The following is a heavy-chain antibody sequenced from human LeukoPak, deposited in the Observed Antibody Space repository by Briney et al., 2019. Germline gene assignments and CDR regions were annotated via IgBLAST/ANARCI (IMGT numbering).Heavy chain of an antibody. CDR2: IYYSGST. D-gene: IGHD6-13*01. J-gene: IGHJ5*02. CDR3: ARSPIAAARYWFDP. CDR1: GGSISSGGYY. V-gene: IGHV4-31*03. Sequence: SQTLSLTCTVSGGSISSGGYYWSWIRQHPGKGLEWIGYIYYSGSTYYNPSLKSRVTISVDTSKNQFSLKLSPVTAADTAVYYCARSPIAAARYWFDPWGQGTLVTVSS.